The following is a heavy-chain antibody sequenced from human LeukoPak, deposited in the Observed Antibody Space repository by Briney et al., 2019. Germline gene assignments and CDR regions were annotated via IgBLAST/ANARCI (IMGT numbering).Heavy chain of an antibody. J-gene: IGHJ6*03. CDR2: IYTSGST. D-gene: IGHD3-10*01. CDR3: ARDQSSYYGSGSYYTTRSNYYYYMDV. V-gene: IGHV4-4*07. CDR1: GGSISSYY. Sequence: SETLSLTCTVSGGSISSYYWSWIRQPAGKGLEWIGRIYTSGSTNYNPSLTSRVTMSVDTSKNQFSLKLSSVTAADTAVYYCARDQSSYYGSGSYYTTRSNYYYYMDVWGKGTTVTVSS.